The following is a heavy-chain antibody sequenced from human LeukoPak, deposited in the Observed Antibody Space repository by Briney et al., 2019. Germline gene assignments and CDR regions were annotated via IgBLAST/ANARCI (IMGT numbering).Heavy chain of an antibody. Sequence: GGSLRLSCAASGFTVSSNYMSWVRQAPGKGLEWVSSISSSSSYIYYADSVKGRFTISRDNAKNSLYLQMNSLRAEDTAVYYCARDRPLPLRFLESDAFDIWGQGTMVTVSS. D-gene: IGHD3-3*01. V-gene: IGHV3-21*01. J-gene: IGHJ3*02. CDR2: ISSSSSYI. CDR1: GFTVSSNY. CDR3: ARDRPLPLRFLESDAFDI.